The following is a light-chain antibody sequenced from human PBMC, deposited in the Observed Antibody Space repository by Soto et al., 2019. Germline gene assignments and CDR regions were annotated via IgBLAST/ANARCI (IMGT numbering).Light chain of an antibody. CDR1: QSVSSSY. CDR3: QQYGSSGT. J-gene: IGKJ1*01. V-gene: IGKV3-20*01. CDR2: GAS. Sequence: LSPGERATLSCRASQSVSSSYLAWYQQKPGQAPRLLIYGASNRATGIPDRFSGSGSGTDFTLTISRLEPEDFAVYYCQQYGSSGTFGQGTKVDI.